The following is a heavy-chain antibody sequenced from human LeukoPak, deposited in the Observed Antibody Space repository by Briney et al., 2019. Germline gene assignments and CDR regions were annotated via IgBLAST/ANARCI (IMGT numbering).Heavy chain of an antibody. D-gene: IGHD6-13*01. CDR2: IYYSGST. CDR3: ARETRWQQLADY. CDR1: GGSISSSSYY. J-gene: IGHJ4*02. V-gene: IGHV4-39*07. Sequence: SETLSLTCTVSGGSISSSSYYWGWIRQPPGKGLEWIGSIYYSGSTYYNPSLKSRVTTSVDTSKNQFSLKLSSVTAADTAVYYCARETRWQQLADYWGQGTLVTVSS.